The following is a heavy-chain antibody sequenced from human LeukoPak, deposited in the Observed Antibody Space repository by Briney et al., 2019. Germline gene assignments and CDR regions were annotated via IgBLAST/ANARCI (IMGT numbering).Heavy chain of an antibody. D-gene: IGHD3-3*01. V-gene: IGHV4-59*01. Sequence: SETLSLTCTVSGGSISSYYWSWIRQPPGKGLEWIGYIYYSGSTNYNPSLKSRVTISVDTSKNQFSLKLSSVTAAGTAVYYCARVRFLEWLLDAFDIWGQGTMVTVSS. J-gene: IGHJ3*02. CDR3: ARVRFLEWLLDAFDI. CDR2: IYYSGST. CDR1: GGSISSYY.